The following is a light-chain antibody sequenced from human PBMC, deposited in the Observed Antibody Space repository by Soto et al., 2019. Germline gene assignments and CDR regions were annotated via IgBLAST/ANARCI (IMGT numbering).Light chain of an antibody. CDR3: QQYGSSSLT. Sequence: EIVLTQSPGGVSLSPGERATLSCRASQSVSGSYLAWYQQKPGQAPRLLIYGASTRATGIPDRFSGSGSGTDFTLTISRLEPEDVAVYYGQQYGSSSLTFGGGTKVEI. CDR1: QSVSGSY. CDR2: GAS. V-gene: IGKV3-20*01. J-gene: IGKJ4*01.